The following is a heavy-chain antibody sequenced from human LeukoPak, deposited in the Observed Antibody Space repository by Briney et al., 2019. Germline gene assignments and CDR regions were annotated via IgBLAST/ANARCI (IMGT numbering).Heavy chain of an antibody. V-gene: IGHV4-39*07. D-gene: IGHD1-26*01. CDR2: IYYSGST. CDR3: ARARIVGATGYYYYYYMDV. Sequence: SETLSLTCTVSGGSISSSSYYWGWIRQPPGKGLEWIGSIYYSGSTYYNPSLKSRVTISVDTSKNQFSLKLSSVTAADTAVYYCARARIVGATGYYYYYYMDVWGKGTTVTVSS. CDR1: GGSISSSSYY. J-gene: IGHJ6*03.